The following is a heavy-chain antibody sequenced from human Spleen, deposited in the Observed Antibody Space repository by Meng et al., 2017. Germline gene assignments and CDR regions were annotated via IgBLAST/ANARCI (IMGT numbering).Heavy chain of an antibody. CDR3: GRPHAPWNNHFAMDV. CDR2: IIPMLGQT. V-gene: IGHV1-69*10. D-gene: IGHD1-1*01. CDR1: GGSFSNYP. J-gene: IGHJ6*02. Sequence: SVQVSCKASGGSFSNYPLSWVRQGPGQGLQWMGGIIPMLGQTNYAQRFQGRVTITADDSTSTAYMELSSLTSADTAVDYCGRPHAPWNNHFAMDVWGQGTAVTVSS.